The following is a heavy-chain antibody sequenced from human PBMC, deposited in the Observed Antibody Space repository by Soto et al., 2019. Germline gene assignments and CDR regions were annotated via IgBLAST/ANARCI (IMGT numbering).Heavy chain of an antibody. V-gene: IGHV1-69*10. Sequence: SVKVSCKASGYTFSSYAISWVRQAPGQGLEWMGGIIPILGTPNYAQKFQGRVTITADKSTSTAYMELSSLRSEDTAVYYCARERSRYDRSGYYRPDYWGQGTLVTVSS. J-gene: IGHJ4*02. CDR1: GYTFSSYA. D-gene: IGHD3-22*01. CDR2: IIPILGTP. CDR3: ARERSRYDRSGYYRPDY.